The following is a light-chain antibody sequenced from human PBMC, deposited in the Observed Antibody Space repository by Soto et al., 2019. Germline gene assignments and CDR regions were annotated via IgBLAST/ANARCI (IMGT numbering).Light chain of an antibody. J-gene: IGKJ3*01. CDR2: KAS. CDR3: QQYNSYVFT. Sequence: DIQMTQSPSTLSASVKDRATITCRASQSISNWLAWYQQKQGKAPKLLIYKASTVESGVSSRFSGSGSGTEFTLTISSLQPDDFATYDCQQYNSYVFTFGPGTKVVVK. V-gene: IGKV1-5*03. CDR1: QSISNW.